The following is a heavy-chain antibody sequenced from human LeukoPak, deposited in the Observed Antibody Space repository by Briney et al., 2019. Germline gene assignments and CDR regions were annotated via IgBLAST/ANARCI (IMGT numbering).Heavy chain of an antibody. CDR1: GLTFRSYA. V-gene: IGHV3-23*01. CDR2: ISGSGDTT. CDR3: AKDRGYNYPFRYFDY. D-gene: IGHD5-24*01. Sequence: GGSLRLSCAASGLTFRSYAMTWVRQAPGKGLEWVSTISGSGDTTYFADSAKGRFTISRDNSKNRLYLQMNSLRDEDTAVYYCAKDRGYNYPFRYFDYWGQGTLITVSS. J-gene: IGHJ4*02.